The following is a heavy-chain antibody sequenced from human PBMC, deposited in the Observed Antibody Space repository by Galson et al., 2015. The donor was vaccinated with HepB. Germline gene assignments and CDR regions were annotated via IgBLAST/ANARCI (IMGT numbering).Heavy chain of an antibody. J-gene: IGHJ4*02. D-gene: IGHD6-19*01. CDR1: GYTFTSYA. CDR2: INAGNGNT. Sequence: SVKVSCKASGYTFTSYAMHWVRQAPGQRLEWMGWINAGNGNTKYPQKFQGRVTITRDTSASTAYMELSSLRSEDTAVYYCARDRIAVAGILVYWGQGTLVTVSS. V-gene: IGHV1-3*01. CDR3: ARDRIAVAGILVY.